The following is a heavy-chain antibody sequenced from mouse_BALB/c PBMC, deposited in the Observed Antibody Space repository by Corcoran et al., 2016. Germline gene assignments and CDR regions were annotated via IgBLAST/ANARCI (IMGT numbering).Heavy chain of an antibody. D-gene: IGHD1-1*01. CDR3: ASGYYGSSSGYCDV. CDR2: INPYNDGT. Sequence: EVQLQQSGPELVKPGASVKMSCKASGYTFTSYVMHWVKQKPGQGLEWIGYINPYNDGTKYNEKFKVKATLTSDKSSSTAYMELSSLNSEDSAVDYCASGYYGSSSGYCDVWGAGTTVTVSS. CDR1: GYTFTSYV. V-gene: IGHV1S136*01. J-gene: IGHJ1*01.